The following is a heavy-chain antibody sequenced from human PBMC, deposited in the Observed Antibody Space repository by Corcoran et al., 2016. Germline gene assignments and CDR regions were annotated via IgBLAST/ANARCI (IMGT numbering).Heavy chain of an antibody. V-gene: IGHV1-2*02. CDR3: ARERVIVVVPAAVGHGMDV. CDR1: GYTFTGYY. Sequence: QVQLVQSGAEVKKPGASVKVSCKASGYTFTGYYMHWVRQAPGQGLEWMGWINPNSGGTNYAQKFQGRVTMTRDTSISTAYMELSRLRSDDTAVYYCARERVIVVVPAAVGHGMDVWGQGTTVTVSS. CDR2: INPNSGGT. J-gene: IGHJ6*02. D-gene: IGHD2-2*01.